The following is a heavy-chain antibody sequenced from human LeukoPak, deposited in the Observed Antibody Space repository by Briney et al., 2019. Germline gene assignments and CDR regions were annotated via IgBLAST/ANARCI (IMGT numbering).Heavy chain of an antibody. J-gene: IGHJ5*02. Sequence: SETLSLACTVSGGSISSYYWSWIRQPPGKGLEWIGYIYYSGSTNYNPSLKSRVTISVDTSKNQFSLKLSSVTAADTAVYYCARAPYYGDSSNWFDPWGQGTLVTVSS. CDR3: ARAPYYGDSSNWFDP. V-gene: IGHV4-59*01. D-gene: IGHD4-17*01. CDR1: GGSISSYY. CDR2: IYYSGST.